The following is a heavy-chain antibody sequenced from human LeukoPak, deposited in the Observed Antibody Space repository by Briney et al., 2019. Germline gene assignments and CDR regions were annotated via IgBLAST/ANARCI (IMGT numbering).Heavy chain of an antibody. CDR1: GGSIRSSKW. V-gene: IGHV4-4*02. J-gene: IGHJ4*02. CDR2: IYHSGST. CDR3: ASRGQLYGDYAGFDY. Sequence: PSETLSLTCAVSGGSIRSSKWWSWVRPPPGKGLEWWGEIYHSGSTNYNPSLKSRVTISVDKSTNQFSLKLSSVTAADTAVYYCASRGQLYGDYAGFDYWGQGTLVTVSS. D-gene: IGHD4-17*01.